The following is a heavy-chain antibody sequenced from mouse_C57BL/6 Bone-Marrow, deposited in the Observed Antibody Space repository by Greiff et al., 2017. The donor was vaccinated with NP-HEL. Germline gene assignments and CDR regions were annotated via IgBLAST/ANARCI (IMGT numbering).Heavy chain of an antibody. V-gene: IGHV14-3*01. CDR1: GFNIKNTY. D-gene: IGHD1-1*01. CDR2: IDPANGNT. CDR3: ARGYGSSEGAMDY. J-gene: IGHJ4*01. Sequence: EVQRVESVAELVRPGASVKLSCTASGFNIKNTYMHWVKQRPEQGLEWIGRIDPANGNTKYAPKFQGKATITADTSSNTAYLQLSSLTSEDTAIDYCARGYGSSEGAMDYWGQGTSVTVSS.